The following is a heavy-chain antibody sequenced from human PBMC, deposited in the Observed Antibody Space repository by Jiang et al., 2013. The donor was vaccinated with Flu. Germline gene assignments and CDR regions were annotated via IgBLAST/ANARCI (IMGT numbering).Heavy chain of an antibody. CDR1: GYSFTSYW. CDR3: ARAVVVPAANYYYYYGMDV. J-gene: IGHJ6*04. D-gene: IGHD2-2*01. Sequence: GAEVKKPGESLRISCKGSGYSFTSYWISWVRQMPGKGLEWMGRIDPSDSYTNYSPSFQGHVTISADKSISTAYLQWSSLKASDTAMYYCARAVVVPAANYYYYYGMDVWGKGTTVTVSS. CDR2: IDPSDSYT. V-gene: IGHV5-10-1*01.